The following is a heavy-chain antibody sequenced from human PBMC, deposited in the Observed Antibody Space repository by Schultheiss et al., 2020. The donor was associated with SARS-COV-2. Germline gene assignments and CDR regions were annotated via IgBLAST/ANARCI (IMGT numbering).Heavy chain of an antibody. D-gene: IGHD2-8*02. CDR3: ARTTGPYYYYMDV. CDR1: GYTFTGYY. CDR2: ISAYNGNT. Sequence: ASVKVSCKASGYTFTGYYMYWVRQAAGQGLEWMGWISAYNGNTNYAQKLQGRVTMTTDTSTSTAYMELRSLRSDDTAVYYCARTTGPYYYYMDVWGKGTTVTVSS. J-gene: IGHJ6*03. V-gene: IGHV1-18*04.